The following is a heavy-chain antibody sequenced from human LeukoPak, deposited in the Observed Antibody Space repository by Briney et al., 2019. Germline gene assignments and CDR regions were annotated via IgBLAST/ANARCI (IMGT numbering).Heavy chain of an antibody. CDR2: IIPIFGTA. D-gene: IGHD3-10*01. J-gene: IGHJ4*02. Sequence: SVKVSCKASGGTFSSYAISWVRQAPGQGLEWMGGIIPIFGTANYAQKFQGRVTITADESTSTAYMELSSLRSEDTAVYYRARAPGYGSGSYVHDYWGQGTLVTVSS. CDR1: GGTFSSYA. CDR3: ARAPGYGSGSYVHDY. V-gene: IGHV1-69*13.